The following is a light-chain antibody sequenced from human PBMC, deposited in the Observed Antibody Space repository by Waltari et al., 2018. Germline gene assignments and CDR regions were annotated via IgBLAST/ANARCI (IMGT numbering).Light chain of an antibody. CDR2: EDN. CDR1: SGSIATKY. CDR3: QSYDDRSVV. Sequence: NFMLTQPHSVSESPGKTVTIPCTRSSGSIATKYVQWYQQRPGSAPTTVIYEDNQRHSGVPDRFSGSIDSSSNSASLTISGLKPEDEADYYCQSYDDRSVVFGGGTKLTVL. J-gene: IGLJ2*01. V-gene: IGLV6-57*04.